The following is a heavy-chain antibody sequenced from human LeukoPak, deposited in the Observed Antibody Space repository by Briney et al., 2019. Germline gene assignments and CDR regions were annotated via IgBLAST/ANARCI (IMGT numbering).Heavy chain of an antibody. CDR1: GCTFTGYY. J-gene: IGHJ3*02. D-gene: IGHD1-20*01. CDR3: APYLEPHDAFDI. V-gene: IGHV1-2*02. Sequence: ASVKVSCXASGCTFTGYYMHWVRQAPGRGLEWMGWIDPNSGGTNYAQKFQGRVTMTRDTSISTAYMELSRLRSDDTAVYYCAPYLEPHDAFDIWGQGTMVTVSS. CDR2: IDPNSGGT.